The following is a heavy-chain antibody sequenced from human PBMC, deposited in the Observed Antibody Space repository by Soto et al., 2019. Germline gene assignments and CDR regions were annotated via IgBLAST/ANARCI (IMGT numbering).Heavy chain of an antibody. CDR2: MKPSSGNT. V-gene: IGHV1-8*02. CDR3: AREVTMIVDN. Sequence: GASVKVSCKTSGYTFTNYYMHWVRQAPGQGLEWMGRMKPSSGNTGYAQKFQGRVTMTRNTSISTAYMELSSLRSEDTAVYYCAREVTMIVDNWGQGTLVTVSS. D-gene: IGHD3-22*01. J-gene: IGHJ4*02. CDR1: GYTFTNYY.